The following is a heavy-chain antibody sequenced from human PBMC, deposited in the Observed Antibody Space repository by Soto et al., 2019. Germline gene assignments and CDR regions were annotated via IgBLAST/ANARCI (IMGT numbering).Heavy chain of an antibody. CDR2: ISPNSGGT. CDR3: ARDCEDTTMPNSDYFDY. V-gene: IGHV1-2*02. Sequence: ASVKVSCKASGYTFTGYYLHWLRQAPGQGLEWMGWISPNSGGTNYAQKFQGRVTMTRDMSISTAYMDLSSLRSDDTAVYYCARDCEDTTMPNSDYFDYWGQGTLVTVSS. D-gene: IGHD5-18*01. J-gene: IGHJ4*02. CDR1: GYTFTGYY.